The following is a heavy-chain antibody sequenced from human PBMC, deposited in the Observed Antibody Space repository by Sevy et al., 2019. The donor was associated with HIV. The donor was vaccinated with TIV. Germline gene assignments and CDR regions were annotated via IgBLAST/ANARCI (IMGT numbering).Heavy chain of an antibody. D-gene: IGHD2-2*01. CDR3: ARDGDRCSSTSCYGLDAFDI. CDR2: ISSSSSYI. Sequence: GGSLRLSCAASGFTFSSYSMNWVHQAPGKGLEWVSSISSSSSYIYYADSVKGRFTISRDNAKNSLYLQMNSLRAEDTAVYYCARDGDRCSSTSCYGLDAFDIWGQGTMVTVSS. V-gene: IGHV3-21*01. CDR1: GFTFSSYS. J-gene: IGHJ3*02.